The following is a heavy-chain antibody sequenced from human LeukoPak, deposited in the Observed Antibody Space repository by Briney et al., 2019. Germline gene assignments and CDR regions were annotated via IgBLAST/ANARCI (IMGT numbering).Heavy chain of an antibody. J-gene: IGHJ6*02. D-gene: IGHD1-7*01. CDR1: GYTFTGYY. CDR3: AREVTGTPYYYYGMDV. CDR2: INPNSGGT. Sequence: RASVKVSCKASGYTFTGYYMHWVRQAPGQGLEWMGWINPNSGGTNYAQKFQGRVTMTRDTSISTAYMELSRLRSDDTAVYYCAREVTGTPYYYYGMDVWGQGTTVTVSS. V-gene: IGHV1-2*02.